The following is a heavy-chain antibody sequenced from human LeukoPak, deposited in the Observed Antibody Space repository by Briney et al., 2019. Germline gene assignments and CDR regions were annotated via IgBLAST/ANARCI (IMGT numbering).Heavy chain of an antibody. Sequence: SETLSLTCAVYGGSFSGYYWSWIRQPPGKGLEWIGEINHSGSTNYDPSLKSRVTISVDTSKNQFSLKLSSVTAADTAVYYCARRQWLVLFDYWGQGTLVTVSS. CDR2: INHSGST. V-gene: IGHV4-34*01. CDR3: ARRQWLVLFDY. CDR1: GGSFSGYY. J-gene: IGHJ4*02. D-gene: IGHD6-19*01.